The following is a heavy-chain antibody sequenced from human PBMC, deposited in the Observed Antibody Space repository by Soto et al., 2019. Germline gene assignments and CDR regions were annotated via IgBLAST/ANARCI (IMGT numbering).Heavy chain of an antibody. CDR2: IWYDGSNK. J-gene: IGHJ6*02. CDR3: AKNVYGSGMTKPKYVMDV. Sequence: GGSLRLSCAASGFTFSSYGMHWVRQAPGKGLEWVAVIWYDGSNKYYADSVKGRFTISRDNSKNTLYLQMNSLRAEDTAVYYCAKNVYGSGMTKPKYVMDVWGQGPTVPVSS. D-gene: IGHD3-10*01. CDR1: GFTFSSYG. V-gene: IGHV3-33*06.